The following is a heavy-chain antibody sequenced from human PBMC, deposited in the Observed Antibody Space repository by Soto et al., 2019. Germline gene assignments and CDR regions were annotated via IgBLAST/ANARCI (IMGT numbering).Heavy chain of an antibody. CDR2: ISSSSSYI. CDR1: GFTFSSYS. Sequence: GGSLRLSCAASGFTFSSYSMNWVRQAPGKGLEWVSSISSSSSYIYYADSVKGRFTISRDNAKNSLYLQMNSLRAEDTAVYYCARVGGYGSSASCYYYYYMDVWGKGTTVTVSS. V-gene: IGHV3-21*01. J-gene: IGHJ6*03. CDR3: ARVGGYGSSASCYYYYYMDV. D-gene: IGHD2-2*01.